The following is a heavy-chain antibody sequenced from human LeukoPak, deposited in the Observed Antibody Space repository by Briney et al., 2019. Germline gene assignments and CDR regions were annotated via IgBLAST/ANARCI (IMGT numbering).Heavy chain of an antibody. CDR3: ARGSLGYCSSTSCYADYYYYYGMDV. J-gene: IGHJ6*02. Sequence: GASVKVSCKASGYTFTSYYMHWVRQAPGQGLEWMGIINPSGGSTSYAQKFQGRVTMTRDTSTSTAYMELSRLRSDDTAVYYCARGSLGYCSSTSCYADYYYYYGMDVWGQGTTVTVSS. CDR1: GYTFTSYY. D-gene: IGHD2-2*01. CDR2: INPSGGST. V-gene: IGHV1-46*01.